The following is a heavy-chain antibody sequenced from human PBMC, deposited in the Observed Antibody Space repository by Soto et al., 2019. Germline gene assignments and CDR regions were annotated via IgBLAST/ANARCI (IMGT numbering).Heavy chain of an antibody. CDR3: ARQARYSGYDRYYYYYYGMDV. V-gene: IGHV5-10-1*01. J-gene: IGHJ6*02. CDR1: GYSFTSYW. D-gene: IGHD5-12*01. CDR2: IDPSDSYT. Sequence: ESLKISCKGSGYSFTSYWISWVRQMPGKGLEWMGRIDPSDSYTNYSPSFQGHVTISADKSISTAYLQWSSLKASDTAMYYCARQARYSGYDRYYYYYYGMDVWGQGTTVTVSS.